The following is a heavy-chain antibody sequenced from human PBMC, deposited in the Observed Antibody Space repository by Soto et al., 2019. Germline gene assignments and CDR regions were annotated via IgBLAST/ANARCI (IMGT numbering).Heavy chain of an antibody. J-gene: IGHJ4*02. Sequence: ASVKVSCKASGFAFTGYYIHWLRQAPGQGLEWMGLINANSGGTEYAQQFQGRVTLTRDTSIATAYLTLTSLTSDDTALYYCAKDLTRKGAYWLYXWGQGTQFTVSX. D-gene: IGHD3-22*01. CDR1: GFAFTGYY. V-gene: IGHV1-2*02. CDR2: INANSGGT. CDR3: AKDLTRKGAYWLYX.